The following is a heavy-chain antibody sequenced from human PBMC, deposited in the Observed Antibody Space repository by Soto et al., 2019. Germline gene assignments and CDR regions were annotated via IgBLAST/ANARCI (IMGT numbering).Heavy chain of an antibody. J-gene: IGHJ6*02. Sequence: DSLQVSCKASGYTFTSYSISWVRQAPGQGLEWMGWISAYNGNTNYAQKLQGRVTMTTDTSTSTAYMELRSLRSDDTAVYYWARVVAAARSYGMDGWGQGTKVTVSS. D-gene: IGHD6-13*01. CDR2: ISAYNGNT. CDR3: ARVVAAARSYGMDG. CDR1: GYTFTSYS. V-gene: IGHV1-18*04.